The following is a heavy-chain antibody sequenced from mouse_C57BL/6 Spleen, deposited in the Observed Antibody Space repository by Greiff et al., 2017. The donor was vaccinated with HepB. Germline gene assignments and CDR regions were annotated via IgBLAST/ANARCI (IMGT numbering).Heavy chain of an antibody. Sequence: VQLQQPGAELVKPGASVKLSCKASGYTFTSYWMQWVKQRPGQGLEWIGEIDPSDSDTNYNQKFKGKATLTVDTSSSTAYMQLSSLTSEDSAVYCCALDGYDVSPDYWGQGTTLTVSS. CDR1: GYTFTSYW. CDR2: IDPSDSDT. CDR3: ALDGYDVSPDY. J-gene: IGHJ2*01. V-gene: IGHV1-50*01. D-gene: IGHD2-2*01.